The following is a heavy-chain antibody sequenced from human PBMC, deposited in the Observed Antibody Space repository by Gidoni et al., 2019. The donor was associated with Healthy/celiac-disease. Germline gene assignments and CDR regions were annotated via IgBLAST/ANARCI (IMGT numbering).Heavy chain of an antibody. Sequence: QVQLQESGPGLVKPSETLSLTCTVSGGSLSSYYWSWIRQPAGKGLEWIGRIYTSGSTNYNPSLKSRVTMSVDTSKNQFSLKLSSVTAADTAVYYCAREGVYDSSGYYLIWGQGTLVTVSS. CDR2: IYTSGST. J-gene: IGHJ4*02. V-gene: IGHV4-4*07. CDR3: AREGVYDSSGYYLI. D-gene: IGHD3-22*01. CDR1: GGSLSSYY.